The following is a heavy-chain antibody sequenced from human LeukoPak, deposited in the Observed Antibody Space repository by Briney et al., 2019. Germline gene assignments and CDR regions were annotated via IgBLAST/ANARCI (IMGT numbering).Heavy chain of an antibody. Sequence: GGSLRLSCAASGFTFRTYWMHWVRQAPGKGLVWVSAISGSGGSTYYADSVKGRFTISRDNSKNTLYLQMNSLRAEDTAVYYCAKGRSGYSSDYWGQGTLVTVSS. V-gene: IGHV3-23*01. CDR2: ISGSGGST. D-gene: IGHD6-13*01. CDR3: AKGRSGYSSDY. J-gene: IGHJ4*02. CDR1: GFTFRTYW.